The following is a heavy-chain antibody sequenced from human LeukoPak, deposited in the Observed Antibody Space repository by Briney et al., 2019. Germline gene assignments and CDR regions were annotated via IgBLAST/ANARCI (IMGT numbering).Heavy chain of an antibody. CDR1: GFTFSNAW. D-gene: IGHD3-3*01. CDR2: IKSKTDGGTT. Sequence: GGSLRLSCAASGFTFSNAWMSWVRQAPGKGLEWVGRIKSKTDGGTTDYAAPVKGRFTISRDDSKNTLYLQMNSLKTEDTAVYYCARCPGYYDFWSDAFDIWGQGTMVTVSS. J-gene: IGHJ3*02. V-gene: IGHV3-15*01. CDR3: ARCPGYYDFWSDAFDI.